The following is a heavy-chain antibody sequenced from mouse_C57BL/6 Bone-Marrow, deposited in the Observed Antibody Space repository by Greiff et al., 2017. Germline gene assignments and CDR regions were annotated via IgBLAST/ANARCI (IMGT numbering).Heavy chain of an antibody. CDR3: SSFDGNYFDF. J-gene: IGHJ2*01. D-gene: IGHD2-3*01. Sequence: VQLQQSGAELVRPGASVKLSCTASGFNIKDDYIHWVKQRPEQGLEWIGWIDPEIGDTEYASKFKGKATITSDTTSNTAYLQLSILTSEDTAVYYCSSFDGNYFDFWGQGNPLTVAS. V-gene: IGHV14-4*01. CDR1: GFNIKDDY. CDR2: IDPEIGDT.